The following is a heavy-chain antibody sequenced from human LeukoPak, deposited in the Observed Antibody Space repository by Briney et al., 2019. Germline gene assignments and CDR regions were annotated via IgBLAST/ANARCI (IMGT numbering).Heavy chain of an antibody. CDR1: GFTFSSYG. CDR3: ARDMGYVTTVTTAAFDI. CDR2: ISYDGSNK. J-gene: IGHJ3*02. V-gene: IGHV3-30*03. Sequence: GGSLRLSCAASGFTFSSYGMHWVRQAPGKGLEWVAVISYDGSNKYYADSVKGRFTISRDNSKNTLYLQMNSLRAEDTAVYYCARDMGYVTTVTTAAFDIWGQGTMVTVSS. D-gene: IGHD4-17*01.